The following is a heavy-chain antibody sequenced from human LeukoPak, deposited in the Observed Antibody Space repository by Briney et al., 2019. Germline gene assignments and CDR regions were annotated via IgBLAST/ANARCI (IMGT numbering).Heavy chain of an antibody. CDR3: AKDLGQWPPLYYFDS. V-gene: IGHV3-23*01. CDR2: ISGSGTST. CDR1: GFTFTSYA. Sequence: PGRSLRLSCAASGFTFTSYAMTWVRQAPGKGLEWVSEISGSGTSTYYADSVKGRFTISRDNSKNTLFLQMNSLRAEDTAIYYCAKDLGQWPPLYYFDSWGQGTLVTVSS. D-gene: IGHD6-19*01. J-gene: IGHJ4*02.